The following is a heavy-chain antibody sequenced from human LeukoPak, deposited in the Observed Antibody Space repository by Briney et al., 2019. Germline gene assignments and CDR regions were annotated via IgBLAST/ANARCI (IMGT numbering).Heavy chain of an antibody. J-gene: IGHJ4*02. Sequence: GGSLRLSCAASGCTFDDYGMSWVRQAPGKGLERVSGINWNGGSTGYADSVKGRFTISRDNAKNSLYLQMNSLRAEDTALYYCARDPLGYCSSTSCFDYFDYWGQGTLVTVSS. CDR3: ARDPLGYCSSTSCFDYFDY. V-gene: IGHV3-20*04. CDR2: INWNGGST. CDR1: GCTFDDYG. D-gene: IGHD2-2*01.